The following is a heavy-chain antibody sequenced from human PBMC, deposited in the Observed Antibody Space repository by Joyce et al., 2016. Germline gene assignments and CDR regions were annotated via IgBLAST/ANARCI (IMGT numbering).Heavy chain of an antibody. CDR1: GIIFSNKE. D-gene: IGHD2-2*01. CDR2: INSDDSRI. V-gene: IGHV3-48*03. Sequence: EVQLVESGGGLVQPGGSMRLSCAASGIIFSNKEMNWVRQAPGKGLEWVSSINSDDSRIHYADSARGRFTISRDNARNSLYLEMNSLRVEDTAIYYCTTPSCANWGQGSLVTVSS. J-gene: IGHJ4*02. CDR3: TTPSCAN.